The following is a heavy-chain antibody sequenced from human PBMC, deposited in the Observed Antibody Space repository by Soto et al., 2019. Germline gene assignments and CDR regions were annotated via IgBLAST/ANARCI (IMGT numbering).Heavy chain of an antibody. CDR3: ARDDGGDCSGGSCYSYDY. J-gene: IGHJ4*02. CDR1: GGSISSYY. D-gene: IGHD2-15*01. Sequence: QVQLQESGPGLVKPSETLSLTCTVSGGSISSYYWSWIRQPPGKGLEWIGYIYYSGSTNYNPSLKSRVTISVDTSKIQFSLKLSSVTAADTAVYYCARDDGGDCSGGSCYSYDYWGQGTLVTVSS. CDR2: IYYSGST. V-gene: IGHV4-59*01.